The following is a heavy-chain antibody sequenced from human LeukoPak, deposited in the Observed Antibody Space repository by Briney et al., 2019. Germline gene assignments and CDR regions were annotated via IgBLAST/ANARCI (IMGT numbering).Heavy chain of an antibody. J-gene: IGHJ6*02. CDR3: ARDQIDYDSSGYYPSLYYYYGMDV. CDR2: INPNSGGT. CDR1: GYTFTGYY. Sequence: ASVKVSCKASGYTFTGYYMHWVRQAPGQGLEWMGWINPNSGGTNYAQKFQGRVTMTRDTSISTAYMELSRLRSDDTAVYYCARDQIDYDSSGYYPSLYYYYGMDVWGQGTTVTVSS. D-gene: IGHD3-22*01. V-gene: IGHV1-2*02.